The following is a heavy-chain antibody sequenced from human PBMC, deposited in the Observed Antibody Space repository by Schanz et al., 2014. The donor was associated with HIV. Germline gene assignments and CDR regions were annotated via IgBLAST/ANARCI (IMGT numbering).Heavy chain of an antibody. CDR2: ISSGSSHI. CDR3: ARDKGDNWAGFYYYYGMDV. V-gene: IGHV3-21*01. D-gene: IGHD1-20*01. J-gene: IGHJ6*02. CDR1: GFIFSSYS. Sequence: EVQLVASFLVLVKPGGSLRLSCAASGFIFSSYSMNWVRQAPGKGLEWVSSISSGSSHIYNADSVKGRFTISRDNARNTLYLQMNSLRAEDTAVYYCARDKGDNWAGFYYYYGMDVWGQGTTVTVSS.